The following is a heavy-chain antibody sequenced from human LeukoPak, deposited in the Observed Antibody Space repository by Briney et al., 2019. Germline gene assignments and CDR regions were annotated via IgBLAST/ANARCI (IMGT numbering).Heavy chain of an antibody. CDR2: IKQDGSEK. CDR3: ASLRPPQNYHYYYMDV. D-gene: IGHD1-14*01. J-gene: IGHJ6*03. CDR1: GFTFNSYW. Sequence: PGGSLRLSCAASGFTFNSYWMSWVRQAPGKGLEWVANIKQDGSEKYYVDSVKGRFTISRDNAKNSLYLQMNSLRAEDTAVCYCASLRPPQNYHYYYMDVWGKGTTVTVSS. V-gene: IGHV3-7*01.